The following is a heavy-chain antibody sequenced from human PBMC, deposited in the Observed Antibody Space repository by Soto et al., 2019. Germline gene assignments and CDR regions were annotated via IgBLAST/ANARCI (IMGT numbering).Heavy chain of an antibody. D-gene: IGHD6-13*01. CDR3: AKEGPWQQLVLLDY. CDR2: ISYDGSNK. V-gene: IGHV3-30*18. J-gene: IGHJ4*02. CDR1: GFTFSSYG. Sequence: QVQLVESGGGVVQPGRSLRLSCAASGFTFSSYGMHWVRQAPGKGLEWVAVISYDGSNKYYADSVKGRFTISRDNSKNTLYLQMNSLRAEDTAVYYCAKEGPWQQLVLLDYWGQGNLVTVSS.